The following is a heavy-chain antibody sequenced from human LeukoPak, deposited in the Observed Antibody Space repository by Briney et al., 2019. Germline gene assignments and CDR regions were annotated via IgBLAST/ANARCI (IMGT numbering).Heavy chain of an antibody. D-gene: IGHD6-13*01. V-gene: IGHV4-59*08. CDR1: GGSISSYY. CDR3: ARQRPGIEGAGHQSYNWFDP. Sequence: SETLSLTCIVSGGSISSYYWSWIRQPPGKGLEWVGYIYYSGSTNYNPSLKSRVTISVDTSKNQFSLKLSSVTAADTAVYYCARQRPGIEGAGHQSYNWFDPWGQGTLVTVSS. CDR2: IYYSGST. J-gene: IGHJ5*02.